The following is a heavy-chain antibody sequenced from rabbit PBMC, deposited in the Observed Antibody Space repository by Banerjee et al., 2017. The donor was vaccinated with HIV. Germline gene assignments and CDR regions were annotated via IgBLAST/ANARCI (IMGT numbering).Heavy chain of an antibody. D-gene: IGHD3-1*01. CDR2: IDAGSSSFT. CDR3: ARDGSGRGPDFNL. V-gene: IGHV1S40*01. J-gene: IGHJ4*01. CDR1: SVSFSISSY. Sequence: QSLEESGGDLVKPGASLTLTCTASSVSFSISSYMCWVRQAPGKGLEWIACIDAGSSSFTYFATWAKGRFTISKPSSTTVTLQMTRLTAADTATYFCARDGSGRGPDFNLWGPGTLVTVS.